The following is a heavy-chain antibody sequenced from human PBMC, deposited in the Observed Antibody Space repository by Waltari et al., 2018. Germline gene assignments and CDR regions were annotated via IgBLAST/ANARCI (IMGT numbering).Heavy chain of an antibody. CDR2: SHSGGST. Sequence: EVQQVESGGGLVQPGGSLRLSCAASGFSVSSNYMTWVRQAPGKGLEWVSVSHSGGSTYYSDSVGGRFTISRDSSKNTLYLQMDSLRAEDTAVYYCARGSVAGRLTFDIWGQGTMVTVSS. CDR3: ARGSVAGRLTFDI. D-gene: IGHD6-19*01. CDR1: GFSVSSNY. J-gene: IGHJ3*02. V-gene: IGHV3-66*01.